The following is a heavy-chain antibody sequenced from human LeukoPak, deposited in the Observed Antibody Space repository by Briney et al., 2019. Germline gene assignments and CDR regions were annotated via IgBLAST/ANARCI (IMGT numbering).Heavy chain of an antibody. CDR1: GFTFSSYW. CDR3: ARVAVAGELDY. V-gene: IGHV3-74*01. D-gene: IGHD6-19*01. J-gene: IGHJ4*02. Sequence: GGSLRLSCAASGFTFSSYWMHWVRQAPGKGLVWVSRINSEWSSTSYADSVKGRFTISRDNSKNTLYLQMNSLRAEDTAVYYCARVAVAGELDYWGQGTLVTVSS. CDR2: INSEWSST.